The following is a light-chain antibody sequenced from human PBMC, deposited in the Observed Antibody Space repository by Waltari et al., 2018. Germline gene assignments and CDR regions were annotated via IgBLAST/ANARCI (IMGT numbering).Light chain of an antibody. CDR2: YTS. J-gene: IGKJ4*01. Sequence: DMQMSQSPSSLSASVGDRVTITCRASPVINNYLNWYQQHPGKTPTLLIYYTSTLANGVPSRFSGSGSGTEFTLTVSSLQPEDFATYYCQQGVSYPLTFGGGTKVEIK. CDR1: PVINNY. V-gene: IGKV1-17*01. CDR3: QQGVSYPLT.